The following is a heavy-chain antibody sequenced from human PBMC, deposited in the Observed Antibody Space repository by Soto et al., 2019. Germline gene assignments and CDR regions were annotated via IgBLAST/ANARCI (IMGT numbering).Heavy chain of an antibody. Sequence: SGTLSLTCSVPCESSVYYYWRLIRQPPGKGLEWIAHIYYSGITTYNPSLKSRVTISVDMSKNQISLKLGSVTAADTAVYYCASLPASQYYHGAGVWGQGITVTVSS. CDR2: IYYSGIT. CDR3: ASLPASQYYHGAGV. V-gene: IGHV4-59*01. D-gene: IGHD2-2*01. J-gene: IGHJ6*02. CDR1: CESSVYYY.